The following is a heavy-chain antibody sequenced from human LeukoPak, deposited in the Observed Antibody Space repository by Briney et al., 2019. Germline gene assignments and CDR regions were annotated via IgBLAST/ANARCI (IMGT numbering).Heavy chain of an antibody. CDR3: AKSPVYDSSGYAEGYFDY. J-gene: IGHJ4*02. CDR1: GFTFSSYA. D-gene: IGHD3-22*01. V-gene: IGHV3-23*01. Sequence: GGSLRLSCAASGFTFSSYAMSWVRQAPGKGLEWVSAISGSGGSIYYADSVKGRFTISRDNSKNTLYLQMNSLRAEDTAVYYCAKSPVYDSSGYAEGYFDYWGQGTLVTVSS. CDR2: ISGSGGSI.